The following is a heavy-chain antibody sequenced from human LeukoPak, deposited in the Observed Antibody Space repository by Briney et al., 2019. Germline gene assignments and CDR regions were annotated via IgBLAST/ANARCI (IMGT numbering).Heavy chain of an antibody. V-gene: IGHV4-59*01. CDR3: ASPHLYSSSWYLSGRFDF. D-gene: IGHD6-13*01. CDR1: GGSFSGYY. CDR2: IYYSGIT. J-gene: IGHJ4*02. Sequence: SETLSLTCAVYGGSFSGYYWSWIRQPPGKGLEWIGYIYYSGITNYNPSLKSRVIISIDTSKNHFSLQLSSVTAADTAVYYCASPHLYSSSWYLSGRFDFWGQGTLVTVSS.